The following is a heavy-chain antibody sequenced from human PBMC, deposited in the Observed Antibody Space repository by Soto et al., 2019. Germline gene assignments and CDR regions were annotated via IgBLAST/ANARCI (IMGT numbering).Heavy chain of an antibody. CDR1: GFTFSSYG. CDR2: ISYDGSNK. V-gene: IGHV3-30*18. CDR3: AKEGYGDYDYYYYGMDV. D-gene: IGHD4-17*01. Sequence: TGGSLRLSCAASGFTFSSYGMHWVRQAPGKGLEWVAVISYDGSNKYYADSVKGRFTISRDNSKNTLYLQMNSLRAEDTAVYYCAKEGYGDYDYYYYGMDVWGQGTTVTVSS. J-gene: IGHJ6*02.